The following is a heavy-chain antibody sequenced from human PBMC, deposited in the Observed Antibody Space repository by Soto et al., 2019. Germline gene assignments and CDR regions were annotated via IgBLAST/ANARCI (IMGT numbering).Heavy chain of an antibody. CDR3: ARVFEKQESQVTTTEYYYYYYMDV. J-gene: IGHJ6*03. CDR1: GYTFTSYD. Sequence: GASVKVSCKASGYTFTSYDINWVRQATGQGLEWMGWMNPNSGNTGYAQKFQGRVTMTRNTSISTAYMELSSLRSEDTAVYYCARVFEKQESQVTTTEYYYYYYMDVWGKGTTVTVSS. CDR2: MNPNSGNT. V-gene: IGHV1-8*01. D-gene: IGHD4-17*01.